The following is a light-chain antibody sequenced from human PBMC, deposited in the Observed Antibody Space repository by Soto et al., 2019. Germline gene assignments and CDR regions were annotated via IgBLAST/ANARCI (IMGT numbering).Light chain of an antibody. CDR2: SAS. Sequence: DIQMTQSPSSLSASVGDRVTITCRASQGISNYLAWYRQKPGKVPELLIYSASTLQSGVPPRFSGSGSGTDFSLTISSLQPEDVATYYCQRCNSASTFGPGTKVEIK. CDR1: QGISNY. V-gene: IGKV1-27*01. J-gene: IGKJ1*01. CDR3: QRCNSAST.